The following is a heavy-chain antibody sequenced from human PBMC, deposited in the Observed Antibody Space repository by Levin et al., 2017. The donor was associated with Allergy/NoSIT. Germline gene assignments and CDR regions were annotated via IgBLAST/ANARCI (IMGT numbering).Heavy chain of an antibody. V-gene: IGHV3-23*01. CDR1: GFRFTSYA. J-gene: IGHJ4*02. CDR3: VKGSYYDILSGHYSNFDS. CDR2: TTGGGGTT. D-gene: IGHD3-9*01. Sequence: GGSLRLSCAASGFRFTSYAMSWVRQAPGKGLEWVSGTTGGGGTTYYAESVKGRFTVSRDTSQNTLFLQMNSLRAEDTAVYYCVKGSYYDILSGHYSNFDSWGQGTLVTVSS.